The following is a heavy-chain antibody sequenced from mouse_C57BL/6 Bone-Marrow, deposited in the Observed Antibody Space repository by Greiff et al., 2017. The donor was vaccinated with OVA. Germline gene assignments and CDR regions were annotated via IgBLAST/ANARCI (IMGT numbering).Heavy chain of an antibody. Sequence: EVKLVESGEGLVKPGGSLKLSCAASGFTFSSYAMSWVRQTPEKRLEWVAYISSGGDYIYYADTVKGRFTISRDNARNTLYLQMSSLKSEDTAMYYCTRAYYYGSSYPYYYAMDYWGQGTSVTVSS. D-gene: IGHD1-1*01. V-gene: IGHV5-9-1*02. CDR1: GFTFSSYA. CDR3: TRAYYYGSSYPYYYAMDY. CDR2: ISSGGDYI. J-gene: IGHJ4*01.